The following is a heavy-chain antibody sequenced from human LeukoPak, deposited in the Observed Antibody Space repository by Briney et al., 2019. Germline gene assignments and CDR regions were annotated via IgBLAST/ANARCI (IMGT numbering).Heavy chain of an antibody. CDR2: IYSGGST. Sequence: GGSLRLSCAASGFTVSSNYMSWVRQAPGKGLEWVSVIYSGGSTYYADSVKGRFTISRDNSKNTLYLQMNSLRAEDTAVYYCARDLGVAFGGVIDDLDYWGQGTLVTVSS. J-gene: IGHJ4*02. D-gene: IGHD3-16*02. V-gene: IGHV3-66*01. CDR3: ARDLGVAFGGVIDDLDY. CDR1: GFTVSSNY.